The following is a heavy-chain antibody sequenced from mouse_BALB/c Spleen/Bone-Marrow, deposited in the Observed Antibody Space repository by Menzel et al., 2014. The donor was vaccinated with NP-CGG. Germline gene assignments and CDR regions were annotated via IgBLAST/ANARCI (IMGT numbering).Heavy chain of an antibody. Sequence: QVTLKVCGAELVKPGASVKLSCKASGYTFTSYDINWVRQRPEQGLEWIGWIFPGDGGTKCNEKFKGKATLTTDKSSSTAYMQHNRLTFEDSAVYFCARNYRYAWFAYWGQGTLVTVSA. V-gene: IGHV1-85*01. J-gene: IGHJ3*01. CDR2: IFPGDGGT. D-gene: IGHD2-14*01. CDR1: GYTFTSYD. CDR3: ARNYRYAWFAY.